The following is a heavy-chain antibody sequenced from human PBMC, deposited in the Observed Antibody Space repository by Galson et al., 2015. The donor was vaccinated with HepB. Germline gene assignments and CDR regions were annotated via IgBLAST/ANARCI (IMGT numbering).Heavy chain of an antibody. J-gene: IGHJ4*02. CDR1: GYTFTNYW. CDR2: IDPTDSYT. CDR3: ARLQSSIAVAGDY. D-gene: IGHD6-19*01. V-gene: IGHV5-10-1*01. Sequence: QSGAEVKKPGESLTISCTASGYTFTNYWISWVRQMPGKGLEWMGRIDPTDSYTNYRPSFQGHVTISVDTYTSTAFLHWSSLQASDTAVYYCARLQSSIAVAGDYWGQGTLITVSS.